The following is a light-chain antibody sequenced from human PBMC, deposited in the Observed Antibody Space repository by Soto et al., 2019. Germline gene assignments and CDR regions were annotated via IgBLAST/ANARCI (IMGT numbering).Light chain of an antibody. V-gene: IGLV2-14*01. CDR2: DVN. Sequence: QSVLTQPASVSGSPGQSITISCTGTSSDVGGYNYVSWYQQHPGKAPKVMIYDVNNRPSGVSNRFSGSKSGNTASLTISGLQAEDEADYYCSSYTSRNTRVFGGGTKLTVL. CDR3: SSYTSRNTRV. J-gene: IGLJ2*01. CDR1: SSDVGGYNY.